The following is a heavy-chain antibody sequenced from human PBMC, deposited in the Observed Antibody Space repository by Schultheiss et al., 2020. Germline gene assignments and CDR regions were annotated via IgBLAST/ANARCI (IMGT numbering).Heavy chain of an antibody. V-gene: IGHV3-53*01. J-gene: IGHJ4*02. D-gene: IGHD3-22*01. CDR2: IYSGGST. CDR1: GFTVSSNY. Sequence: GGSLRLSCAASGFTVSSNYMSWVRQAPGKGLEWVSVIYSGGSTYYADSVKGRFTISRHNSKNTLYLQMNSLRAEDTALYYCARVDTSGYFHAFDYWGQGTLVTVSS. CDR3: ARVDTSGYFHAFDY.